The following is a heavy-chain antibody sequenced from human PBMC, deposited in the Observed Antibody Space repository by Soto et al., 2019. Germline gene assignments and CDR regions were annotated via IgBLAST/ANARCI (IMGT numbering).Heavy chain of an antibody. CDR1: GFTFSSYW. Sequence: GGSLRLSCAASGFTFSSYWMHWVRQAPGKGLVWVSRINSDGSRTIYADSVKGRFTISRDNAKNTVYLQMNSLRAEDTAVYYCARALTYYYDIDYWGQGTLVTVSS. CDR3: ARALTYYYDIDY. CDR2: INSDGSRT. J-gene: IGHJ4*02. V-gene: IGHV3-74*01. D-gene: IGHD3-22*01.